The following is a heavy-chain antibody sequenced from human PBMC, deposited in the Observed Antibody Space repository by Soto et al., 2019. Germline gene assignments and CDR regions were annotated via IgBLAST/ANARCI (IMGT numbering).Heavy chain of an antibody. CDR1: GFTFSSYW. J-gene: IGHJ3*02. D-gene: IGHD6-19*01. CDR3: ARVRASGWYAFDI. V-gene: IGHV3-7*01. CDR2: IKQDGSEK. Sequence: GGSLRLSCAASGFTFSSYWMSWVRQAPGKGLEWVANIKQDGSEKYYVDSVKGRFTISRDNAKNSLYLQMNSLRAEDTAVYYCARVRASGWYAFDIWGQGTMVTVSS.